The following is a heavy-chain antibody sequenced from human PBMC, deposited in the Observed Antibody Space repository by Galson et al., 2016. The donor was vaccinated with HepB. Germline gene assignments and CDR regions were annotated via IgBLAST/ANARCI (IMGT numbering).Heavy chain of an antibody. CDR3: ARPYCSGGTCYYFDY. D-gene: IGHD2-15*01. CDR1: GFTFSNYS. Sequence: SLRLSCAASGFTFSNYSMNWVRQAPGKGLEWVSHISSSSRTTHYADSVKGRFTISRDNAKNSLYLQMSSLRAEDTAVYYCARPYCSGGTCYYFDYWGQGTLVTVSS. J-gene: IGHJ4*02. V-gene: IGHV3-48*04. CDR2: ISSSSRTT.